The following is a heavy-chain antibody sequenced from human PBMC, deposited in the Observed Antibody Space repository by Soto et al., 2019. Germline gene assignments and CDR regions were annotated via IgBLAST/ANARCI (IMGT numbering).Heavy chain of an antibody. CDR1: GFTFSSYA. V-gene: IGHV3-23*01. J-gene: IGHJ2*01. D-gene: IGHD6-19*01. CDR3: AKVLGSSGWVYWYFDL. CDR2: ISGSGAST. Sequence: EVQLLESGGGLVQPGGSLRLSCAASGFTFSSYAMSWVRQAPGKGLEWVSAISGSGASTYYANSVKGRFTISRDNSKNTLYLQRNSLSAEDTAVYDGAKVLGSSGWVYWYFDLWGRGTLVTVSS.